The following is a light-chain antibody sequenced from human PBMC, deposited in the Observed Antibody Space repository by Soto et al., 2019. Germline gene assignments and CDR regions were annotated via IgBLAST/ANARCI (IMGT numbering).Light chain of an antibody. CDR2: GAS. CDR1: QSVSRNY. Sequence: EVVLTQSPGTLSLSPGERATLSCRASQSVSRNYLAWYQKKPGQAPRLLIYGASTRATAIPDRFSGSGSGTDFTLTITRLEPEDFAVYYCQQYGSSPRTFGQGTKVEIK. CDR3: QQYGSSPRT. V-gene: IGKV3-20*01. J-gene: IGKJ1*01.